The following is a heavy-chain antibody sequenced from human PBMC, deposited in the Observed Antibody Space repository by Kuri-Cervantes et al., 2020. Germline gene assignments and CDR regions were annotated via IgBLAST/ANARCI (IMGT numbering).Heavy chain of an antibody. CDR1: GFTFSSYG. D-gene: IGHD4-17*01. CDR2: IRYDGSNK. CDR3: AKNRGFGDNYFDY. V-gene: IGHV3-30*02. Sequence: GGSLRLSCAASGFTFSSYGMHWVRQAPGKGLEWVSFIRYDGSNKYYADSVKGRFTISRDNSKTTLYLQMNSLRVEDRAVYYCAKNRGFGDNYFDYWGQGTLVTVSS. J-gene: IGHJ4*02.